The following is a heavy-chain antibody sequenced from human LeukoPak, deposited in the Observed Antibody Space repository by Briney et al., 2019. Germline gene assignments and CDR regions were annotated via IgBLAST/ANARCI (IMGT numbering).Heavy chain of an antibody. V-gene: IGHV4-34*01. D-gene: IGHD6-13*01. CDR1: GGSFGGYY. CDR2: INHSGST. J-gene: IGHJ4*02. CDR3: ARGMSAAGLRYFDY. Sequence: SETLSLTCAVDGGSFGGYYWSWIRQPPGKGLEWIGEINHSGSTNYNPSLKSRVTISVDTSKNQFSLKLSSVTAADTAVYYCARGMSAAGLRYFDYWGQGTLVTVSS.